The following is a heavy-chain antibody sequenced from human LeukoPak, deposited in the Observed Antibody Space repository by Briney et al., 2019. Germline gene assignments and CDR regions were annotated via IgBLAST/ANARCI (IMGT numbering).Heavy chain of an antibody. CDR1: GGSFSGYY. D-gene: IGHD3-3*01. CDR2: INHSGST. CDR3: ARGGRFLSAWFDP. V-gene: IGHV4-34*01. Sequence: SETLSLTCAVYGGSFSGYYWSWIRQPPGKGLDWIGEINHSGSTNYNPSLKSRVTISVDTSKNQFSLKLSSVTAADTAVYYCARGGRFLSAWFDPWGQGTLVTVSS. J-gene: IGHJ5*02.